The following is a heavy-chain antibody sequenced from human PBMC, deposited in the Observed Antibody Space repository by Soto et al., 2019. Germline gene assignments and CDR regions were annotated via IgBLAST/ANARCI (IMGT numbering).Heavy chain of an antibody. D-gene: IGHD1-1*01. Sequence: GGSLRLSCAASGFTFSSYWMSWVRQAPGKGLEWVSYISGSGNSIYYADSVKGRFTISRDNAKNSLYLQMNSLRVEDTAVYYCATLSTQFDRWGQGNLVTVSS. J-gene: IGHJ5*02. CDR3: ATLSTQFDR. CDR2: ISGSGNSI. V-gene: IGHV3-48*04. CDR1: GFTFSSYW.